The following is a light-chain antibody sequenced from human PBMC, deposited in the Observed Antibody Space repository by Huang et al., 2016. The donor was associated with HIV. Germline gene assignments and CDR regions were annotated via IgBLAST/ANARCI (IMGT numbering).Light chain of an antibody. CDR1: QIINKY. CDR3: QQSYNIPRT. CDR2: GAS. V-gene: IGKV1-39*01. J-gene: IGKJ2*01. Sequence: DIQMTQAPPSLSAAVGDRVIITCRASQIINKYLNWYQQMPGRAPKLLISGASSLQGGVSSRVSGSGSGTDVTLTIRDLQPEDTATYHCQQSYNIPRTFGQGTLLEI.